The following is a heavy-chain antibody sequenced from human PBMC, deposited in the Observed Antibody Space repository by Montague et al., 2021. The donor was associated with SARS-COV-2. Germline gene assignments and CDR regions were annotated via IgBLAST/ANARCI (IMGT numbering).Heavy chain of an antibody. D-gene: IGHD4-23*01. V-gene: IGHV4-61*03. Sequence: SETLSLTCTVSGASISTGIDYWTWIRQRPGRGLEWIGNFYYSGGSTYNPSLKSRVTISADTSKNLFSLTLKSVTASDTAVYYCARDRGDIYGGNSAWFDPWGQGTLVTVSS. CDR2: FYYSGGS. J-gene: IGHJ5*02. CDR1: GASISTGIDY. CDR3: ARDRGDIYGGNSAWFDP.